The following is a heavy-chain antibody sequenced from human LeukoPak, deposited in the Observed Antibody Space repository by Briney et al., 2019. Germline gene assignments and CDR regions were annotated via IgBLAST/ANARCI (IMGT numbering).Heavy chain of an antibody. CDR1: GFTFSDYN. CDR2: ISRSGSTK. Sequence: GGSLRLSCAASGFTFSDYNMRWIRQAPGKGLEWVSSISRSGSTKYYADSVKGRFTISRDNAKNSLFLQMNSLRAEDTAVYYCARGHDYGDSGFDYWGQGTLVTVSS. CDR3: ARGHDYGDSGFDY. J-gene: IGHJ4*02. D-gene: IGHD4-17*01. V-gene: IGHV3-11*01.